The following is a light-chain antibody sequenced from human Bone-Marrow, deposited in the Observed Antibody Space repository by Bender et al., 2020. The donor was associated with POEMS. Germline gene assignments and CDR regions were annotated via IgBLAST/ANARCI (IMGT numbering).Light chain of an antibody. CDR1: SSDVGAYNY. Sequence: QSALTQPPSASGSPGQSVTISCTGTSSDVGAYNYVSWYQQHPGKAPTLIIYEVTKRPSGVPNRFSGSKSGDTASLTISGLQAEDEADYYCQSFDTSLSGWVFGAGTKLTV. CDR3: QSFDTSLSGWV. CDR2: EVT. J-gene: IGLJ3*02. V-gene: IGLV2-8*01.